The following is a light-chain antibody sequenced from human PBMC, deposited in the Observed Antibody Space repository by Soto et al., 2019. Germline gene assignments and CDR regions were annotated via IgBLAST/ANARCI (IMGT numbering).Light chain of an antibody. CDR3: QQLNNYPRT. CDR2: TAS. CDR1: QGISSY. V-gene: IGKV1-9*01. Sequence: IHLTQAPAFLSASVGYRVTITCLASQGISSYLAWYQQKPGKAPKLLISTASTLQSGVPSRFIGSGSGTGFTLTISSLQPEDFATYYCQQLNNYPRTFGQGTKVDIK. J-gene: IGKJ1*01.